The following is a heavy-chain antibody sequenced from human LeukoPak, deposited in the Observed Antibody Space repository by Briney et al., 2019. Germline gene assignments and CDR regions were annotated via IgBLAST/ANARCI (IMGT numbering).Heavy chain of an antibody. CDR2: MNPNSGNT. V-gene: IGHV1-8*01. CDR1: GYTFTSYD. Sequence: PGASVKVPCKASGYTFTSYDIKWVRQATGQGLEWMGWMNPNSGNTGYAQKFQGRVTMTRNTSISTAYMELSSLRSEDTAVYYCARVYDFWSGPSYYYYYYMDVWGKGTTVTVSS. D-gene: IGHD3-3*01. CDR3: ARVYDFWSGPSYYYYYYMDV. J-gene: IGHJ6*03.